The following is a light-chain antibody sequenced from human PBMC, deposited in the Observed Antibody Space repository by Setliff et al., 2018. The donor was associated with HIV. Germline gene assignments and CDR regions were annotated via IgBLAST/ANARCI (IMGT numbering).Light chain of an antibody. Sequence: HSVLTQPPSVSGAPGQRVTISCTGSSSNIGAGYDVHWYQQFPGTAPKVLIYGKTNRPSGVPDRFSGSKSGTSASLAITGLQAEDEADYYCQSYDSSLSGFVFGTGTKVTVL. J-gene: IGLJ1*01. CDR2: GKT. CDR1: SSNIGAGYD. V-gene: IGLV1-40*01. CDR3: QSYDSSLSGFV.